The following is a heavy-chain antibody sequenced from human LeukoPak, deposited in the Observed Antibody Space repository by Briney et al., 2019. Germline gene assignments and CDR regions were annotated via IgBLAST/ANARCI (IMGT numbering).Heavy chain of an antibody. D-gene: IGHD1-1*01. CDR2: IHYSGSI. Sequence: SETLSLTCTVSGGSISSYYWNWIRQPPGKGLEWIGNIHYSGSINYNPSLKSRLTISVDTSKNQFSLKLSSVAAADTAVYYCARANWNDEGGAFDIWGQGTMVTVSS. CDR3: ARANWNDEGGAFDI. V-gene: IGHV4-59*01. J-gene: IGHJ3*02. CDR1: GGSISSYY.